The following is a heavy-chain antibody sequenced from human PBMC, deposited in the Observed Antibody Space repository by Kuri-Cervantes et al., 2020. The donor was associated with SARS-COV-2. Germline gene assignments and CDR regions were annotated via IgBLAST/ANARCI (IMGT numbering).Heavy chain of an antibody. CDR3: AREDGFLEWSLNIPTYYYYGMDV. D-gene: IGHD3-3*01. V-gene: IGHV3-13*05. CDR1: GFTFRSYD. J-gene: IGHJ6*02. Sequence: LSLTCAASGFTFRSYDMRCVRKATGKGLEWGSAIGTAGDPYYPGSVKGRFTISRENAKNSLYLQMNSLRAGDTAVYYCAREDGFLEWSLNIPTYYYYGMDVWGQGTTVTVSS. CDR2: IGTAGDP.